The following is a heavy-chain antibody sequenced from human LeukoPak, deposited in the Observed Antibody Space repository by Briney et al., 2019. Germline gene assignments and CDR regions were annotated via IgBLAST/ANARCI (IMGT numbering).Heavy chain of an antibody. V-gene: IGHV3-30*18. CDR3: AKDHCGGDCNAFDY. D-gene: IGHD2-21*02. CDR2: ISYDGSNK. CDR1: GFTFSSYG. Sequence: QPGRSLRLSCAASGFTFSSYGTHWVRQAPGKGLEWVAVISYDGSNKYYADSVKGRFTISRDNSKNTLYLQMNSLRAEDTAVYYCAKDHCGGDCNAFDYWGQGTLVTVSS. J-gene: IGHJ4*02.